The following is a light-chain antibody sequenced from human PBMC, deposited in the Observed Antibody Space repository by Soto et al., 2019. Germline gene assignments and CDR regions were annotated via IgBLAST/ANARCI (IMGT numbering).Light chain of an antibody. CDR3: HHFAGSPP. Sequence: IVLTQSPVTLSLSPGERATLSCGASQSITSNFVAWYQKKPGLAPRLLIFDASTRAIGIPDRFSGSGSGTDFTLTIRGLEPEDSAVYYCHHFAGSPPFGGGTKVEIK. V-gene: IGKV3D-20*01. CDR2: DAS. J-gene: IGKJ4*01. CDR1: QSITSNF.